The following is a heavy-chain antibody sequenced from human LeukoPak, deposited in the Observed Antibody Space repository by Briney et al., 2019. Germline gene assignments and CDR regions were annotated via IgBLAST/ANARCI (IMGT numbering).Heavy chain of an antibody. CDR2: ITSSGGST. Sequence: GGSLRLSCAASGFTFSTYAMSWVRQAPGKGLEWVSIITSSGGSTNYADSVKGRFTISRDNSKNTLYLQMNSLRAEDTAVYYCARNGVLLWFGELLPTGFDYWGQGTLVTVSS. CDR3: ARNGVLLWFGELLPTGFDY. D-gene: IGHD3-10*01. V-gene: IGHV3-23*01. CDR1: GFTFSTYA. J-gene: IGHJ4*02.